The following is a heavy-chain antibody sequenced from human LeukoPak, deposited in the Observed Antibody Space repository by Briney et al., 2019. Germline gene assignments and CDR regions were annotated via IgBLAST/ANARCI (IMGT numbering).Heavy chain of an antibody. CDR1: GFTFSSYS. J-gene: IGHJ4*02. CDR2: ISSSSSTI. Sequence: GGSLRLSCAASGFTFSSYSMNWVRQAPGKGLEWVSYISSSSSTIYYADSVKGRFTISRDNAKNSLYLQMNSLRAEDTAVYYCARGSQTLYIDYWGQGTLVTVSS. D-gene: IGHD2/OR15-2a*01. V-gene: IGHV3-48*01. CDR3: ARGSQTLYIDY.